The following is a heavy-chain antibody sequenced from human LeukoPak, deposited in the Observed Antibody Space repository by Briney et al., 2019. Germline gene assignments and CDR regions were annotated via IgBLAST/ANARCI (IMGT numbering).Heavy chain of an antibody. CDR3: ARAPGFNCSSTSCYYYYYMDV. J-gene: IGHJ6*03. CDR1: GFTFSSYS. Sequence: GGSLRLSCAASGFTFSSYSMNWVRQAPGKGLEWVSSISSSSSYIYYADSVKGRFTISRDNAKNSLYLQMNSLRAEDTAVYYCARAPGFNCSSTSCYYYYYMDVWGKGTTVTVSS. D-gene: IGHD2-2*01. V-gene: IGHV3-21*01. CDR2: ISSSSSYI.